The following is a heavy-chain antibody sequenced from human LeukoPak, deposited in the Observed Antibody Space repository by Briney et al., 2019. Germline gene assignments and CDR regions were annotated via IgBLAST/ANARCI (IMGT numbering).Heavy chain of an antibody. J-gene: IGHJ1*01. D-gene: IGHD3-9*01. Sequence: SETLSLTCAVYGESLSGYYWSWIRHPPGKGLEWIGEIDHTGSSNYNPSLKSRVTISLDTSKNQFSLKLNSVTAADTAVYYCASFGYDILTGLSYFQHWGQGTLVTVSS. V-gene: IGHV4-34*01. CDR1: GESLSGYY. CDR2: IDHTGSS. CDR3: ASFGYDILTGLSYFQH.